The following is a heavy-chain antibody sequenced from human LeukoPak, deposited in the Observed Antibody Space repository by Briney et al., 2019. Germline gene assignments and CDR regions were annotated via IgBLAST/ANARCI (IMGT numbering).Heavy chain of an antibody. Sequence: SVKASCKASGGTFSSYAISWVRQAPGQGLEWMGGIIPIFGTANYAQKFQGRVTITTDESTSTAYMELSSLRSEDTAVYYCARDMASAFDIWGQGTMVTVSS. CDR1: GGTFSSYA. CDR3: ARDMASAFDI. CDR2: IIPIFGTA. J-gene: IGHJ3*02. D-gene: IGHD2-2*01. V-gene: IGHV1-69*05.